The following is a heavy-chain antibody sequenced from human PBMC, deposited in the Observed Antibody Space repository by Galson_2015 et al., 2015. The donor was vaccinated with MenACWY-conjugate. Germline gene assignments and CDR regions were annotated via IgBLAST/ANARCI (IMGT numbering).Heavy chain of an antibody. CDR1: GFSLTANPLG. J-gene: IGHJ4*02. Sequence: PALVKPTQTLTLTCTFSGFSLTANPLGVGWIRQPPGKALEWLALIYWDDDERYSPSLRSRVSITKDTSNNQVVLTMTNVDPVDTATYFCAHRRRYSGNWDGGYFDNWGQGTLVTVSS. V-gene: IGHV2-5*02. CDR2: IYWDDDE. CDR3: AHRRRYSGNWDGGYFDN. D-gene: IGHD1-26*01.